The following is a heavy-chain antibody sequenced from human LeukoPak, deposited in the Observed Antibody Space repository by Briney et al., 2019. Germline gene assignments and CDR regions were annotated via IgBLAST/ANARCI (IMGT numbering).Heavy chain of an antibody. J-gene: IGHJ6*02. V-gene: IGHV1-8*01. Sequence: VSCXGXXYTFTXXDINWVRQATGQGLEWMGWMNPNSGNTGYAQKFQGRVTITRNTSISTAYMELSSLRSEDTAVYYCAREQPDYYYYYGMDVWGQGTTVTVSS. CDR1: XYTFTXXD. CDR2: MNPNSGNT. D-gene: IGHD6-13*01. CDR3: AREQPDYYYYYGMDV.